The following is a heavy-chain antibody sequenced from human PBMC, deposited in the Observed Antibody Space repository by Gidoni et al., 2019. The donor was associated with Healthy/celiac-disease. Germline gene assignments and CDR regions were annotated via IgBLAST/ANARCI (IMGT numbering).Heavy chain of an antibody. Sequence: QVQLVESGGGVVQPGRSLRLCCAASGFTFSRCGMHWVRQAPGKGLEWVAVISYDGSNKYYADSVKGRFTISRDNSKNTLYLQMNSLRAEDTAVYYCAKGDGYTREELFHFDYWGQGTLVTVSS. CDR3: AKGDGYTREELFHFDY. J-gene: IGHJ4*02. V-gene: IGHV3-30*18. CDR1: GFTFSRCG. D-gene: IGHD5-12*01. CDR2: ISYDGSNK.